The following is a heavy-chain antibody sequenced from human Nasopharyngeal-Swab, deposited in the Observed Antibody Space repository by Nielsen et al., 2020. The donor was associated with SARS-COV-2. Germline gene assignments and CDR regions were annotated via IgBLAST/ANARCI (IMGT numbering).Heavy chain of an antibody. CDR2: LRSKGNNYAT. D-gene: IGHD2-21*02. CDR1: GFTFSDTA. V-gene: IGHV3-73*01. J-gene: IGHJ4*02. CDR3: TRCGGGCYSGRDY. Sequence: ESLKISCAASGFTFSDTAIHWVRQASGKGLEWVGRLRSKGNNYATAYAASVKGRFTIFRDDPTNTAFLQMNSLKTEDTAVYYCTRCGGGCYSGRDYWGQGTLVTVSS.